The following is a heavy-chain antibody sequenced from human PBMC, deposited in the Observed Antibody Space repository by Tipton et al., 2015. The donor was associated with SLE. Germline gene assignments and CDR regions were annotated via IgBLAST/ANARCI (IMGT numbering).Heavy chain of an antibody. CDR3: ARDSTPGRGYSYGLYMDV. CDR1: GGSFSGYY. Sequence: TLSLTCAVYGGSFSGYYWSWIRQPPGKGLEWIGEINHSGSTNYNPSLKSRVTISVDTSKNQFSLKLSSVTAADTAVYYCARDSTPGRGYSYGLYMDVWGKGTTVTVSS. J-gene: IGHJ6*03. D-gene: IGHD5-18*01. V-gene: IGHV4-34*01. CDR2: INHSGST.